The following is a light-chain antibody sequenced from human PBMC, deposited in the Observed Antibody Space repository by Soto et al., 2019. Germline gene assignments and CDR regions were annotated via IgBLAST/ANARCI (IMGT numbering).Light chain of an antibody. CDR2: AAS. CDR3: QQYNNWIT. CDR1: QSVSSSH. Sequence: IVLTRSPGPLSLSPGARATLSCRARQSVSSSHLAWYQHKPGQAPRLLIYAASNRATGVPARFSGSWSGTEFTLTISSLQSEDFAVYYCQQYNNWITFGQGTRLEIK. J-gene: IGKJ5*01. V-gene: IGKV3-15*01.